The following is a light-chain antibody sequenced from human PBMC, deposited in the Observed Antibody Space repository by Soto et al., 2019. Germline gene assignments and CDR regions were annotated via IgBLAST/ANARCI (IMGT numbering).Light chain of an antibody. CDR2: KAS. Sequence: DIQMTQSPSTLSASVGDRVTITCRANQSINNWLAWYQQKPGKAPKLLIYKASSLESGVPSRFSAYGFGTGFTLTISSLQPDDFATYYCQQYNSYSSFGPGTKVDMK. CDR1: QSINNW. J-gene: IGKJ3*01. V-gene: IGKV1-5*03. CDR3: QQYNSYSS.